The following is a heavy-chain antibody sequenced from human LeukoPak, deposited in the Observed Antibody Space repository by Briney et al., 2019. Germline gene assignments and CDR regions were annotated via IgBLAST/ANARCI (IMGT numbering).Heavy chain of an antibody. V-gene: IGHV1-18*04. CDR2: ISAYNGNT. D-gene: IGHD5-18*01. Sequence: ASVKVSCKASGYTFTVYYIHWVRQAPGQGLEWMGWISAYNGNTHYAQKLQGRVTMTTDTSTSTAYMELRSLRSDDTAVYYCAREGIQLWLDLSYWGQGTLVTVSS. J-gene: IGHJ4*02. CDR1: GYTFTVYY. CDR3: AREGIQLWLDLSY.